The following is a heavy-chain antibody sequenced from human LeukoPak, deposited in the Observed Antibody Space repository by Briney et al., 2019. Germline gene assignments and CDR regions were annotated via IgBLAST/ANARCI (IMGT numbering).Heavy chain of an antibody. CDR3: ARVYNRNYYAFDI. CDR1: GYTFTSYD. CDR2: IIPIFGTA. V-gene: IGHV1-69*06. J-gene: IGHJ3*02. Sequence: AASVKVSCKASGYTFTSYDIHWVRQAPGQGPEWMGGIIPIFGTANYAQKFQGRVTITADKSTSTTYMELSSLRSEDTAVYYCARVYNRNYYAFDIWGQGTLVTVSS. D-gene: IGHD1-7*01.